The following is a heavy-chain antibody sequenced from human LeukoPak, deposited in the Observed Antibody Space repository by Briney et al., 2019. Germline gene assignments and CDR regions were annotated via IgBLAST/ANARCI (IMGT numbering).Heavy chain of an antibody. V-gene: IGHV1-24*01. D-gene: IGHD3-3*01. CDR1: GYILTDIS. Sequence: ASVKVSCKVSGYILTDISMHWVRQAPGKGLEWMGGIGPEGRKTINAQKFPGRVTLTEDTSTETTYMELSSLRSEDTAVYYCAVGVQYDFWSGPLDPWGPGTLVTVSS. J-gene: IGHJ5*02. CDR3: AVGVQYDFWSGPLDP. CDR2: IGPEGRKT.